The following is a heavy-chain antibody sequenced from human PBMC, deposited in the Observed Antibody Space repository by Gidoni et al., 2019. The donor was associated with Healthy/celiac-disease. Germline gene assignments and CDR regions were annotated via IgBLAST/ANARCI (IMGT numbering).Heavy chain of an antibody. J-gene: IGHJ4*02. V-gene: IGHV3-23*01. D-gene: IGHD3-22*01. CDR3: AKIGPYDSSGFDY. CDR1: GFNFSSYA. Sequence: EVPLLESGGGLVQPGGSLRLSCAASGFNFSSYAMSWVRQAPGKGLEWVSAISGSGGSTYYADSVKGRFTISRDNSKNTLYLQMNSLRAEDTAVYYCAKIGPYDSSGFDYWGQGTLVTVSS. CDR2: ISGSGGST.